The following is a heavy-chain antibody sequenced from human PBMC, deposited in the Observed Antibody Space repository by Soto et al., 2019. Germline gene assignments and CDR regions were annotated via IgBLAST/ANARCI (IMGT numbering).Heavy chain of an antibody. Sequence: PAETLSLTCAVSGGSIGSGGYSWSWIRQPPAKGPEGIGYIYPGGSTYYIPSLKSRVTLSAHRSQNKFSRRRSSVPAVGTTVYYCAGDRGILGYYYGMDVWGQGTRVPVSS. V-gene: IGHV4-30-2*01. J-gene: IGHJ6*02. CDR1: GGSIGSGGYS. D-gene: IGHD1-20*01. CDR2: IYPGGST. CDR3: AGDRGILGYYYGMDV.